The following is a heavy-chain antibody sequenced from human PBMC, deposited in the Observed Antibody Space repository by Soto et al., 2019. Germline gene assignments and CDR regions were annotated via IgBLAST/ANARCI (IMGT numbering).Heavy chain of an antibody. D-gene: IGHD5-12*01. CDR1: GFTFSTYC. J-gene: IGHJ6*02. Sequence: SLRLSCALSGFTFSTYCIHCVRQVPGELLEWVAVISYDGSNKYYADSVKGRFTISRDNSKNTLYLQMNSLRAEDTAVYYCAKDLRPRWLQKGSYYYYYGMDVWGQGTTVTVSS. CDR2: ISYDGSNK. V-gene: IGHV3-30*18. CDR3: AKDLRPRWLQKGSYYYYYGMDV.